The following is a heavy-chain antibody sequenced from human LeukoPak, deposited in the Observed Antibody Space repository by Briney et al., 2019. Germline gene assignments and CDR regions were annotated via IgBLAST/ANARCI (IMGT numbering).Heavy chain of an antibody. CDR1: GGSINNYF. V-gene: IGHV4-59*01. D-gene: IGHD1-26*01. CDR3: AKMGGSYRTFDY. Sequence: PSETLSLTCTVSGGSINNYFWSWIRQPPGKGLEWIGFIYYSGSTDYNPSLKSRVTISVDTSKNQFSLKLSSVTAADTAVYYCAKMGGSYRTFDYWGQGTLVTVSS. J-gene: IGHJ4*02. CDR2: IYYSGST.